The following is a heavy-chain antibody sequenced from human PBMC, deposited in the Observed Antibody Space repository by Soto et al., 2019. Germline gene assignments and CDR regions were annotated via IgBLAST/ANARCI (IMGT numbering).Heavy chain of an antibody. D-gene: IGHD5-12*01. CDR1: GGSFSGYY. Sequence: PSETLSLTCAVYGGSFSGYYWSWIRQPPGKGLEWIGYIYYSGSTNYNPSLKGRVTISVDTSKNQFSLKLSSVTAADTAVYYCARDLNSGYDWVYWGQGTLVTVSS. CDR3: ARDLNSGYDWVY. V-gene: IGHV4-59*01. CDR2: IYYSGST. J-gene: IGHJ4*02.